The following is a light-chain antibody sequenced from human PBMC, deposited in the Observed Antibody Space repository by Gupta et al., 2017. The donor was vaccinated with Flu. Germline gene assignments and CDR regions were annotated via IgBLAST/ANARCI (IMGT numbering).Light chain of an antibody. CDR1: GLRAFY. J-gene: IGLJ2*01. Sequence: SSELTQDPAVSVALGQTVRITCHGDGLRAFYASWCQQKPGQAPVLVVDGENNRPSGIPDLCAGSTSGTTAFVTITGAQAEDDAYYYCNSRDTSGYVVFGGGTRLTVL. CDR2: GEN. V-gene: IGLV3-19*01. CDR3: NSRDTSGYVV.